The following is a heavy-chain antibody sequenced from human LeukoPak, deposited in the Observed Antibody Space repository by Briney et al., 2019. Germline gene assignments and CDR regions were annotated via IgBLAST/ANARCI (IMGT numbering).Heavy chain of an antibody. Sequence: PGGSLRLSCAASGFTFSSYWMSWVRQAPGKGLEWVANIKQDGSEKYYVDSVKGRFTISRDNAKNSLYLQMKSLRAEDTAVYYCAREGFRWFGAGGYYMDVWGKGTTVTISS. V-gene: IGHV3-7*03. J-gene: IGHJ6*03. CDR1: GFTFSSYW. CDR2: IKQDGSEK. D-gene: IGHD3-10*01. CDR3: AREGFRWFGAGGYYMDV.